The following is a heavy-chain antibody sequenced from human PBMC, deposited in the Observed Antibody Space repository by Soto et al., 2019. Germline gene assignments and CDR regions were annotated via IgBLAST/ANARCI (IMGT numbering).Heavy chain of an antibody. Sequence: ASVKVSCKASGYTFTSYGISWVRQAPGQGLEWMGWITAYNGNTNYAQKLQGRVTMTTDTSTSTAYMELSSLRSEDTAVYYFARALFGYDFWSGYSYNWFDPWGQGTLVTVSS. CDR1: GYTFTSYG. V-gene: IGHV1-18*01. J-gene: IGHJ5*02. CDR2: ITAYNGNT. D-gene: IGHD3-3*01. CDR3: ARALFGYDFWSGYSYNWFDP.